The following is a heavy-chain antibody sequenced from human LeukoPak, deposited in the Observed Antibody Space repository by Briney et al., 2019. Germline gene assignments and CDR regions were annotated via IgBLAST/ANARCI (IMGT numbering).Heavy chain of an antibody. V-gene: IGHV1-69*04. Sequence: ASVKVSCKASGGTFSSYTISWVRQAPGQGLEWMGRIIPILGIANYAQKFQGRVTITAGKSTSTAYMELSSLRSEDTAVYYCARDGGVYDSSGYYLDYWGQGTLVTVSS. CDR1: GGTFSSYT. J-gene: IGHJ4*02. CDR3: ARDGGVYDSSGYYLDY. D-gene: IGHD3-22*01. CDR2: IIPILGIA.